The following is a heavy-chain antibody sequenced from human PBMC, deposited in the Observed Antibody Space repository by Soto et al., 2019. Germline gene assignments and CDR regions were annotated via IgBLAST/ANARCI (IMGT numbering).Heavy chain of an antibody. CDR3: AKDQASGQGSFDS. CDR1: GFTFSNFA. CDR2: ISASGNSP. V-gene: IGHV3-23*01. J-gene: IGHJ4*02. Sequence: EVQLLESGGGLVQPGGSLRLSCAASGFTFSNFAMTWVRQAPGKGLEWVAAISASGNSPYYAESARGRFTISRDNSKNTLFLQMNSLRADDTAVYYCAKDQASGQGSFDSWGQGTLVTVSS.